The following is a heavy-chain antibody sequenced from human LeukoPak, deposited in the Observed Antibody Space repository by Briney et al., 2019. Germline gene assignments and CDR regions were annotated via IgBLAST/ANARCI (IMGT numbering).Heavy chain of an antibody. Sequence: PGGSLRLSCAASGFTVSSNYMSWVRQAPGEGLEWVSAIGGRDGSTYYADSVKGRFTISRDNSKNTLYVQMNSLRAEDTAVYYCAKGHYYGSGSLDYWGQGTLVTVSS. V-gene: IGHV3-23*01. J-gene: IGHJ4*02. CDR2: IGGRDGST. CDR1: GFTVSSNY. CDR3: AKGHYYGSGSLDY. D-gene: IGHD3-10*01.